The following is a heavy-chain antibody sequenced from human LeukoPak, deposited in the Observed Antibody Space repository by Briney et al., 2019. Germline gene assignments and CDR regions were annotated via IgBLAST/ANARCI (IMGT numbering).Heavy chain of an antibody. D-gene: IGHD3-9*01. J-gene: IGHJ4*02. V-gene: IGHV4-4*02. CDR2: IYHSGST. Sequence: PSETLSLTCAVSGGSISSSNWWCWVRPPPGKGLEWIGEIYHSGSTNYNPSLKSRVTISVDKSKNQFSLKLSSVTAADTAVYYCARIPRARNFDWLAPKYYFDYWGQGTLVTVSS. CDR3: ARIPRARNFDWLAPKYYFDY. CDR1: GGSISSSNW.